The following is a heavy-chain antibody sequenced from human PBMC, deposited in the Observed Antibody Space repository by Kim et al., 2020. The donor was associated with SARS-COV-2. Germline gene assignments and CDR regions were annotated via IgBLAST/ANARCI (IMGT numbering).Heavy chain of an antibody. Sequence: SETLSLTCAVYGGSFSGYYWSWIRQPPGKGLEWIGEINHSGSTNYNPSLKSRVTISVDTSKNQFSLKLSSVTAADTAVYYCARVGDWFGELLFVGGQGTLVTVSS. D-gene: IGHD3-10*01. J-gene: IGHJ4*02. CDR2: INHSGST. CDR3: ARVGDWFGELLFV. CDR1: GGSFSGYY. V-gene: IGHV4-34*01.